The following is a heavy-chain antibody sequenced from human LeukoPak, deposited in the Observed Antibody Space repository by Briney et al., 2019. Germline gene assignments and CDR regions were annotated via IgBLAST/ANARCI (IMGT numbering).Heavy chain of an antibody. V-gene: IGHV3-43D*03. D-gene: IGHD6-19*01. CDR1: GFNFDDYA. CDR3: VKDRGDSSGWYNYHYMDV. CDR2: INWDDGST. J-gene: IGHJ6*03. Sequence: GGSLRLSCAASGFNFDDYAMHWVRQAPGKSLEWVSLINWDDGSTYYVDSVKGRSTISRDNSKNSLYLQMNSLRVEDTALCYCVKDRGDSSGWYNYHYMDVWGKGTTVTVTS.